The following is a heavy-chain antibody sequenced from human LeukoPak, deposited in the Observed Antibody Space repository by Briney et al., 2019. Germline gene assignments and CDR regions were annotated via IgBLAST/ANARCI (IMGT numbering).Heavy chain of an antibody. J-gene: IGHJ4*02. CDR3: ARDRGSTRPFDY. Sequence: SEXXSLTCAVYGGSFSGYYWSWIRQPPGKGLEWIGEINHSGSTNYNPSLKSRVTISVDTSKSQFSLKLSSVTAADTAVYYCARDRGSTRPFDYWGQGTLVTVSS. CDR2: INHSGST. CDR1: GGSFSGYY. D-gene: IGHD2-2*01. V-gene: IGHV4-34*01.